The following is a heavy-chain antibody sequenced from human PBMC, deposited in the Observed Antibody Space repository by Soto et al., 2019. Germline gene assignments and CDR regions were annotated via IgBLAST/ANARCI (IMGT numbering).Heavy chain of an antibody. J-gene: IGHJ4*02. CDR3: ARGGGDSSGFDY. CDR2: INPNSGGT. D-gene: IGHD3-22*01. CDR1: GYTFTDYY. V-gene: IGHV1-2*04. Sequence: QVQLVQSGAEVKKPGASMKVSCKASGYTFTDYYIHWVRQAPGQGLDWMGWINPNSGGTLYAQKFEGWVTMTRDTSISTAYMALSRLRSNDTAVYYCARGGGDSSGFDYWSQGTLVTASS.